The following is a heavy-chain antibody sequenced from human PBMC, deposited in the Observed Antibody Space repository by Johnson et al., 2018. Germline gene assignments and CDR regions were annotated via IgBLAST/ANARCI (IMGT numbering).Heavy chain of an antibody. CDR3: AGHKYSDPSDAFDI. CDR2: IYPGDSDT. CDR1: GYSFTTYW. V-gene: IGHV5-51*01. Sequence: VQLVESGAEAKKPGESLKISCKGSGYSFTTYWIAWVRQMPGKDLERMGIIYPGDSDTRYSPSFQGQVTISADKSISTPYLHWSSPKASDTAMYYCAGHKYSDPSDAFDIWGQGTMVTVSS. D-gene: IGHD6-6*01. J-gene: IGHJ3*02.